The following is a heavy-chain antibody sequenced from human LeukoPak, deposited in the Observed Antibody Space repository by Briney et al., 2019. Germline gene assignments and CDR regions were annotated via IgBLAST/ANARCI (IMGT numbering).Heavy chain of an antibody. V-gene: IGHV1-8*02. CDR2: MNPNSGNT. Sequence: ASVRVSCKASGYAFTGYYMHWVRQAPGQGLEWMGWMNPNSGNTGYAQKFQGRVTMTRNTSISTAYMELSSLRSEDTAVYYCVRGGGYSGYDLGYWGQGTLVTVSS. CDR3: VRGGGYSGYDLGY. CDR1: GYAFTGYY. D-gene: IGHD5-12*01. J-gene: IGHJ4*02.